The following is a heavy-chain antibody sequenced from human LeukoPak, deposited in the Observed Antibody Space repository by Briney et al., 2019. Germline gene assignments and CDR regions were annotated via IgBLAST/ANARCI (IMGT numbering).Heavy chain of an antibody. D-gene: IGHD3-9*01. CDR3: ARAPPFDYTFDY. V-gene: IGHV1-24*01. J-gene: IGHJ4*02. CDR1: GYTLTELS. Sequence: ASVKVSCKVSGYTLTELSMHWVRQAPGKGLEWMGSFDPEDGETIYAQKFQGRVTMTEDTSTDTAYMELSSLRSEDTAVYYCARAPPFDYTFDYWGQGTLVTVSS. CDR2: FDPEDGET.